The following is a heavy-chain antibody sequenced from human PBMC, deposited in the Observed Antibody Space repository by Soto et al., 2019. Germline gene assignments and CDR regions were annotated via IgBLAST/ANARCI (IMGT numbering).Heavy chain of an antibody. CDR1: GFTVSSNY. J-gene: IGHJ2*01. CDR3: ARDGYYSGSGGYFHL. D-gene: IGHD3-10*01. V-gene: IGHV3-66*01. CDR2: IYSGGST. Sequence: EVQLVESGGGLVQPGGSLRLSCAASGFTVSSNYMSWVRQAPGKGLEWVSVIYSGGSTYYADSVRGRFTISRDNSKNTLDLQMNSLRAEDTAVYYCARDGYYSGSGGYFHLWGRGTLVTVSS.